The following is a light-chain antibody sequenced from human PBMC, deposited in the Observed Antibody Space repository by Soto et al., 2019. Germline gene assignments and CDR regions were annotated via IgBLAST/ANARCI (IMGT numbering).Light chain of an antibody. V-gene: IGLV2-14*01. Sequence: QSALTQPASVSGSPGQSITMSCTGTSSDVGAHNYVSWYQQHPGKAPRLMIYDVSHRPSGVSNRFSGSKSGNTASLTISGLQAEDEADYYCKSYRGSNYVFGTGTKVTVI. CDR1: SSDVGAHNY. CDR3: KSYRGSNYV. CDR2: DVS. J-gene: IGLJ1*01.